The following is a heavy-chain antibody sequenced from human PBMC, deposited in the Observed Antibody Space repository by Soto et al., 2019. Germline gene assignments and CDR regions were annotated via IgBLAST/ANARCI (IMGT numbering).Heavy chain of an antibody. CDR2: INAGNGNT. Sequence: ASVKVSCKASGYTFTSYAMHWVRQAPGQRLEWMGWINAGNGNTKYSQKFQGRVTITRDTSASTAYMELSSLRSEDMAVYYCAREGHCSSTSCYYYYMDVWGKGTTVTVSS. D-gene: IGHD2-2*01. CDR3: AREGHCSSTSCYYYYMDV. CDR1: GYTFTSYA. J-gene: IGHJ6*03. V-gene: IGHV1-3*01.